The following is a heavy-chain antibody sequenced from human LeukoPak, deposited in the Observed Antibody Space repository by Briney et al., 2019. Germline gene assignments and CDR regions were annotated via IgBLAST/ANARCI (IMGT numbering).Heavy chain of an antibody. Sequence: GASVKVSCKASGYTFTSYDINRVRQATGQGLEWMGWMNPNSGNTGYAQKFQGRVTMTRNTSISTAYMELSSLRSEDTAVYYCARGQGIVVVVAENNGMDVWGQGTTVTASS. V-gene: IGHV1-8*01. J-gene: IGHJ6*02. CDR3: ARGQGIVVVVAENNGMDV. CDR1: GYTFTSYD. CDR2: MNPNSGNT. D-gene: IGHD2-15*01.